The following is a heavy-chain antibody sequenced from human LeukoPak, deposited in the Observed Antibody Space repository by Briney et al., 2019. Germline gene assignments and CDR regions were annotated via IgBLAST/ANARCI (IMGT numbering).Heavy chain of an antibody. Sequence: SVKVSCKASGGTFSSYAISWVRQAPGQGLEWMGGIIPIFGTANYAQKFQGRVTITADESTSTAYMELSSLRSEDTAVYYCAGGINSGYDPDYWGQGTLVTVSS. CDR1: GGTFSSYA. V-gene: IGHV1-69*13. CDR2: IIPIFGTA. CDR3: AGGINSGYDPDY. D-gene: IGHD5-12*01. J-gene: IGHJ4*02.